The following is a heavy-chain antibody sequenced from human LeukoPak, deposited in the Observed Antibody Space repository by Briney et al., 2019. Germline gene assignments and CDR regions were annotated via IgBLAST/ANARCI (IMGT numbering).Heavy chain of an antibody. CDR1: GFTCSDYY. CDR3: AREGYYDSSGYCGY. V-gene: IGHV3-11*04. Sequence: GGSLRLSCAASGFTCSDYYMRWIRQAPGKGLEWVSYISSSGSNIYYADSVKARFTISRDNAKNSLYLQMNSLRAEDTAVYYCAREGYYDSSGYCGYWGQGTLVTVSS. J-gene: IGHJ4*02. D-gene: IGHD3-22*01. CDR2: ISSSGSNI.